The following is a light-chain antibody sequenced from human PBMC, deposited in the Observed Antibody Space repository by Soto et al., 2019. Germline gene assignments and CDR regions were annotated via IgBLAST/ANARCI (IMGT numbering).Light chain of an antibody. Sequence: DIQMTQFPPTLSASIGDRVTITCRASQTISSSLAWYQQKPGKAPKLLIYKASTLETGVPSRFSGSGSETEFTLTISSLQPDDLATYYYQQYDSYSPYIFGQGTRLEIK. V-gene: IGKV1-5*03. J-gene: IGKJ2*01. CDR2: KAS. CDR3: QQYDSYSPYI. CDR1: QTISSS.